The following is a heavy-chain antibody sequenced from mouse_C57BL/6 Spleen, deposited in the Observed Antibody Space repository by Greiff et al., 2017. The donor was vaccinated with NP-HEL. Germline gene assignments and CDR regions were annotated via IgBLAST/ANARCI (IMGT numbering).Heavy chain of an antibody. V-gene: IGHV1-64*01. CDR3: ASLLLWYLDV. J-gene: IGHJ1*03. CDR1: GYTFTSYW. Sequence: QVQLQQPGAELVKPGASVKLSCKASGYTFTSYWMHWVKQRPGQGLEWIGMIHPNSGRTKYNEKFKSKATLTVDKSSSTAYMQLSSLTSGDSAVYYCASLLLWYLDVWGTGTTVTVSS. D-gene: IGHD1-1*01. CDR2: IHPNSGRT.